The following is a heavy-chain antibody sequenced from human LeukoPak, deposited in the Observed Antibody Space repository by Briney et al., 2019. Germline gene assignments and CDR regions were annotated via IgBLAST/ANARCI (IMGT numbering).Heavy chain of an antibody. D-gene: IGHD1-7*01. CDR3: MRGRLELRY. CDR2: IRSKAYGGTT. Sequence: GGSLRLSCAASGFTFSDYYMSWFRQAPGKGLEWVGFIRSKAYGGTTEYAASVKGRFTISRDDSKSIAYLQMNSLKTEDTAVYYCMRGRLELRYWGQGTLVTVSS. J-gene: IGHJ4*02. CDR1: GFTFSDYY. V-gene: IGHV3-49*03.